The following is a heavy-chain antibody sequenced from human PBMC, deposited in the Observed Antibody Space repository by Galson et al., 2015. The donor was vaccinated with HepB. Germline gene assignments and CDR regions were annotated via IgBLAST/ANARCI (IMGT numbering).Heavy chain of an antibody. CDR2: INPNSGGT. CDR3: ARDRSIAVAGIGWFDP. CDR1: GYTFTGYY. V-gene: IGHV1-2*02. Sequence: SVKVSCKASGYTFTGYYMHWVRQAPGQGLEWMGWINPNSGGTNYAQKFQGRVTMTRDTSISTAYMELSRLRSDDTAVYYCARDRSIAVAGIGWFDPWGQGTLVTVSS. D-gene: IGHD6-19*01. J-gene: IGHJ5*02.